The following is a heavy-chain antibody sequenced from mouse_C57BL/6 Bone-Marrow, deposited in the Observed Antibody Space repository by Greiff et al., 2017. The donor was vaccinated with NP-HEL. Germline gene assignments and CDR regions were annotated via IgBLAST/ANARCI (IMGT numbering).Heavy chain of an antibody. D-gene: IGHD1-1*02. CDR2: INPGSGGT. Sequence: QVQLQQSGAELVRPGTSVKVSCKASGYAFTNSLIEWVKQRPGQGLEWIGVINPGSGGTNYNEKFKGKATLTADKSSSTAYMQLSSLTSEDSAVYFCARRGYGPYYAMDYWGQGTSVTVSS. V-gene: IGHV1-54*01. CDR1: GYAFTNSL. J-gene: IGHJ4*01. CDR3: ARRGYGPYYAMDY.